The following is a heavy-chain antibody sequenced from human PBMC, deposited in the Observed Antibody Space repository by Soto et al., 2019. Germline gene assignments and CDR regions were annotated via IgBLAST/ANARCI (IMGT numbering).Heavy chain of an antibody. CDR3: AKGNYGHYDSSGYLDY. J-gene: IGHJ4*02. CDR1: GFTFSSYA. V-gene: IGHV3-23*01. Sequence: PGGSLRLSCAASGFTFSSYAMSWVRQAPGKGLEWVSGISGSGGSTYYADSVKGRSTISRDNSKNTLYLQMNSLRAEDTALYYCAKGNYGHYDSSGYLDYWGQGTLVTVSS. D-gene: IGHD3-22*01. CDR2: ISGSGGST.